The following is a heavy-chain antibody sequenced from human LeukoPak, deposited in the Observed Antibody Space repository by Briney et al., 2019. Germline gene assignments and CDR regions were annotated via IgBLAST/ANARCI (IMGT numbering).Heavy chain of an antibody. V-gene: IGHV3-11*04. D-gene: IGHD6-13*01. CDR3: ARVGVLSSSWLLY. CDR2: ISGSGSII. CDR1: GFTFSDYY. Sequence: GGSLRLSCAASGFTFSDYYMSWMRQAPAKGLEWVSYISGSGSIIYYADSVKGRFTISRDNAKNSLFLQMNSLRAEDTAVYYCARVGVLSSSWLLYWGQGTLVTISS. J-gene: IGHJ4*02.